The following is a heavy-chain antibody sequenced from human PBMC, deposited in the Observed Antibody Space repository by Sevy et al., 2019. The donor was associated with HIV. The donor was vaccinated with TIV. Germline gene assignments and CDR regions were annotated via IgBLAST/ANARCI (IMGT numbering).Heavy chain of an antibody. V-gene: IGHV4-59*08. CDR2: FYNSGRT. Sequence: SETLSLTCTVSGSSISGFSWSWIRQPPGKGLEWIGYFYNSGRTNYNPSLKSRVTISVDTSKNQFSLKLNSVTAADTGGYYCAGAHTSGWFHYWGQGTLVTVSS. D-gene: IGHD6-19*01. CDR3: AGAHTSGWFHY. CDR1: GSSISGFS. J-gene: IGHJ4*02.